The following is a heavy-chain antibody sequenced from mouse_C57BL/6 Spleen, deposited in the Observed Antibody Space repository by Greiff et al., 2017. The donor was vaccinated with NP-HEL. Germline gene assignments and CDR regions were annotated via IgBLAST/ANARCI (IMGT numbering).Heavy chain of an antibody. Sequence: QVQLQQPGAELVRPGSSVKLSCKASGYTFTSYWMDWVKQRPGQGLEWIGNIYPSDSETHYNQKFKDKATLTVDKSSSTAYMQLSSLTSEDSAVYYCARRGGYGYWYFDVWGTGTTVTVSS. J-gene: IGHJ1*03. CDR3: ARRGGYGYWYFDV. CDR2: IYPSDSET. D-gene: IGHD2-2*01. V-gene: IGHV1-61*01. CDR1: GYTFTSYW.